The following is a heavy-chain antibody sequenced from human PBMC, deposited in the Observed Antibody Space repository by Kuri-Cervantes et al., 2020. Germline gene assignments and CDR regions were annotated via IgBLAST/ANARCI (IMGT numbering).Heavy chain of an antibody. J-gene: IGHJ6*02. CDR3: AREGWVRYSHDYYGMDV. Sequence: ASVKVSCKASGYTFTGYYMHWVRQAPGQGLEWMGWINPNSGGTNYAQKFQGRVTMTRDTSISTAYMELSRLRSEDTAVYYCAREGWVRYSHDYYGMDVWGQGTTVTVSS. V-gene: IGHV1-2*02. CDR2: INPNSGGT. D-gene: IGHD6-13*01. CDR1: GYTFTGYY.